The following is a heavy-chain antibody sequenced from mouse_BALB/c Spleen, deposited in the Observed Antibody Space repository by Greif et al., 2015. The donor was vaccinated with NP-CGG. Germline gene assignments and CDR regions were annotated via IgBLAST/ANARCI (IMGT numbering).Heavy chain of an antibody. CDR2: IDPETGGT. V-gene: IGHV1-15*01. D-gene: IGHD2-4*01. Sequence: VQLQQSGAELVRPGASVTLSCKASGYTFTDYEMHWVKQTPVHGLEWIGAIDPETGGTAYNQKFKGKATLTADKSSSTAYMELRSLTSEDSAVYYCTRSMITGEFYAMDYWGQGTSVTVSS. CDR1: GYTFTDYE. J-gene: IGHJ4*01. CDR3: TRSMITGEFYAMDY.